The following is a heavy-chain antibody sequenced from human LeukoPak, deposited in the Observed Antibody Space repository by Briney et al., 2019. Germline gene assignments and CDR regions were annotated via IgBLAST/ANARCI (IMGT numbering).Heavy chain of an antibody. CDR2: ISGSGGST. V-gene: IGHV3-23*01. D-gene: IGHD6-6*01. CDR3: AKDSSSGDPYYFDY. J-gene: IGHJ4*02. Sequence: GGSLRLSCVASGFSVSSDYMTWVRQAPGKGLEWVSAISGSGGSTYYADSVKGRFTISRDNSKNTLYLQMNSLRAEDTAVYYCAKDSSSGDPYYFDYWGQGTLVTVSS. CDR1: GFSVSSDY.